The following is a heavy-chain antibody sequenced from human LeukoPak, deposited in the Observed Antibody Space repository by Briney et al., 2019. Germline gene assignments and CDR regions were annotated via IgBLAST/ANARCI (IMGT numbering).Heavy chain of an antibody. CDR1: GFTFSNAW. Sequence: GGSLRLSCAASGFTFSNAWMSWVPQAPGKGLEWVGRIKSKTDGGTTDYAAPVKGRFTISRDDSKNTLYLQMNSLKTEDTAVYYCTARYCRSTSCYGEYFQRWGQGTLVTVSS. J-gene: IGHJ1*01. V-gene: IGHV3-15*01. CDR2: IKSKTDGGTT. CDR3: TARYCRSTSCYGEYFQR. D-gene: IGHD2-2*01.